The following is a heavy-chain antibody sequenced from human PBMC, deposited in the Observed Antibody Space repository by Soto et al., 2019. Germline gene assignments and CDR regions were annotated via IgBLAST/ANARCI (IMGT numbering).Heavy chain of an antibody. CDR3: ASGVAARHYYYYGMDV. CDR2: IIPIFGTA. V-gene: IGHV1-69*13. D-gene: IGHD6-6*01. Sequence: SVKVSCKASGGTFSSYAISWVRQAPGQGLEWMGGIIPIFGTANYAQKFQGRVTITADESTSTAYMELSSLRSENTAVYYCASGVAARHYYYYGMDVWGQGTTVTVSS. J-gene: IGHJ6*02. CDR1: GGTFSSYA.